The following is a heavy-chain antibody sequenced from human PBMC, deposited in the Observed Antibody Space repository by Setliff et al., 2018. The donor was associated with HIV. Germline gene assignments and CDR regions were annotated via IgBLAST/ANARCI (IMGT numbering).Heavy chain of an antibody. CDR1: GGSASNSRYY. J-gene: IGHJ4*02. CDR2: IHYNEKT. CDR3: ARWGDGYNSYDS. Sequence: LSLTCTVSGGSASNSRYYWAWIRQPPGKGLEYIGSIHYNEKTYYTPSLNSRVIISVDTSKSQFSLNLSSVTAADTAVYYCARWGDGYNSYDSWGQGTLVTVSS. V-gene: IGHV4-39*07. D-gene: IGHD5-12*01.